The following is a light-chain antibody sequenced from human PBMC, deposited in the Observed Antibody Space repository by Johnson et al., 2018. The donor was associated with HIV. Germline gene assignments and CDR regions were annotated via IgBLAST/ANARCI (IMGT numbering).Light chain of an antibody. CDR1: SSNIGNNY. V-gene: IGLV1-51*01. Sequence: QSALTQPPSVSAAPGQKVTISSSGSSSNIGNNYVSWYQQLPHTAPKLLISDNDKRPSGIPDRFSGSKSGTSATLGITGLQTGDEADYYCGTWDSSLSAYVFGTGTKVTVL. J-gene: IGLJ1*01. CDR3: GTWDSSLSAYV. CDR2: DND.